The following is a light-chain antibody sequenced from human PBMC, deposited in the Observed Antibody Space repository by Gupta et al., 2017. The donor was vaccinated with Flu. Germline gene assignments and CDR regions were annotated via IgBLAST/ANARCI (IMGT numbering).Light chain of an antibody. CDR3: QQTDSVPVT. CDR1: QSVSSY. CDR2: AAS. Sequence: DIQMTQSPSSLSASVGDTVAITCRPSQSVSSYLNWYQQKPGKAPKLLIYAASSLQSGVPPRFSGSGSGTDFTLTITTLQPEDFGCYYCQQTDSVPVTFGQGTRLDIK. J-gene: IGKJ5*01. V-gene: IGKV1-39*01.